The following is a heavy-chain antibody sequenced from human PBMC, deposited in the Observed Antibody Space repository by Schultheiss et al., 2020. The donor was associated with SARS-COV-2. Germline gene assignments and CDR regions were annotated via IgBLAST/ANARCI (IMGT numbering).Heavy chain of an antibody. V-gene: IGHV4-31*01. CDR2: IYYSGST. Sequence: SETLSLTCTVSGGSISSGGYYWSWIRQHPGKGLEWIGYIYYSGSTYYNPSLKSLVTISVDTSKNQFSLKLSSVTAADTAVYYCARGPDSVDSGHYYYYYYMDVWGKGTTVTVSS. CDR3: ARGPDSVDSGHYYYYYYMDV. D-gene: IGHD4-23*01. CDR1: GGSISSGGYY. J-gene: IGHJ6*03.